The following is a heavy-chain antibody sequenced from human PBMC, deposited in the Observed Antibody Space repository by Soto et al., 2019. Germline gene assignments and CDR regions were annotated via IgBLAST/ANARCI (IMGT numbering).Heavy chain of an antibody. CDR3: ARTADGYNYLNY. Sequence: PSETLSLTCAVSGYSISSGGYYWSWIRQEPGKGLEWIGYIYHTGSTYYNPSLESRVIISVDTSKNQFSLSLSSVTAADTAVYYCARTADGYNYLNYWGQGTLVTVS. J-gene: IGHJ4*02. CDR1: GYSISSGGYY. D-gene: IGHD5-12*01. CDR2: IYHTGST. V-gene: IGHV4-31*11.